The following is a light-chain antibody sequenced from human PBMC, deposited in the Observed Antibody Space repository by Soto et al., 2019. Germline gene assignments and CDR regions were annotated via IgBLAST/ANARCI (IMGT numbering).Light chain of an antibody. CDR3: TSYTSGTYV. CDR2: EVS. V-gene: IGLV2-14*01. CDR1: SSDVGSYNY. J-gene: IGLJ1*01. Sequence: QSALTQPASVSGSPGQSITISCTGTSSDVGSYNYVSWYQQHPGKAPKLMIFEVSNRPSGVSNRFSGSKSGNTASLTISGIQAEDEADYYCTSYTSGTYVFGTGTKLTVL.